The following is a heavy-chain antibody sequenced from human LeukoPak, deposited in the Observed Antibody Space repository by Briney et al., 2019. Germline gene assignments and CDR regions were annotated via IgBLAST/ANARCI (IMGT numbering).Heavy chain of an antibody. V-gene: IGHV3-48*04. CDR3: ARAFYGMDV. CDR1: GFTFSSYS. Sequence: GGSLRLSCAASGFTFSSYSMNWVRQAPGKGLEWVSYISSSSSTIYYADSVKGRFTISGDNAKNSLYLQMNSLRAEDTAVYYCARAFYGMDVWGQGTTVTVSS. J-gene: IGHJ6*02. CDR2: ISSSSSTI.